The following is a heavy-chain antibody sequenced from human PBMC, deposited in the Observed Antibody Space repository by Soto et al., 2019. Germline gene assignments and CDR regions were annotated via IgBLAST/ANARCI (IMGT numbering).Heavy chain of an antibody. CDR2: ISSSSSTI. D-gene: IGHD2-2*01. J-gene: IGHJ4*02. CDR1: GFTFSSYS. V-gene: IGHV3-48*01. CDR3: ARGPPNMPLPGFSDY. Sequence: GGSLRLSCAASGFTFSSYSMNWVRQAPGKGLEWVSYISSSSSTIYYADSVKGRFTISRDNAKNSLYLQMNSLRAEDTAVYYCARGPPNMPLPGFSDYWGLGTLVTSPQ.